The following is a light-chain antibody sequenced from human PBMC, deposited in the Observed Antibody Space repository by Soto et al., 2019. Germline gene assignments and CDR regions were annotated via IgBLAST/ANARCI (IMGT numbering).Light chain of an antibody. Sequence: QSALTQPASVSGSPGQSITISCTGTSSDVRSYNLVSWYQQHPGKAPKLMIYEVSKRPSGVSNRFSGSKSGNTASLTISGLQAEDEADYYCCSYAGSSTFMVFGGGTKLTVL. CDR3: CSYAGSSTFMV. CDR1: SSDVRSYNL. CDR2: EVS. J-gene: IGLJ2*01. V-gene: IGLV2-23*02.